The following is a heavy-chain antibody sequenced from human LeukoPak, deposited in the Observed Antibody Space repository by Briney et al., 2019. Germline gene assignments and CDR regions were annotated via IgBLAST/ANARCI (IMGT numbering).Heavy chain of an antibody. V-gene: IGHV3-23*01. D-gene: IGHD3-9*01. CDR1: GFTFSSYG. CDR2: ISGSGGST. CDR3: AKDPNILTGYYRVWYFDY. Sequence: GSLRLSCAASGFTFSSYGMSWVRQAPGKGLEWVSAISGSGGSTYYADSVKGRFTISRDNSKNTLYLQMNSLRAEDTAVYYCAKDPNILTGYYRVWYFDYWGQGTLVTVSS. J-gene: IGHJ4*02.